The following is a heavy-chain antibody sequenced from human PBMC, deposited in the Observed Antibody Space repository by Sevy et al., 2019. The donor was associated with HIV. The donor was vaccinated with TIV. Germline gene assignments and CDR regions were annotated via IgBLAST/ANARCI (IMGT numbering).Heavy chain of an antibody. Sequence: SETLSLKCSVSGYSINSGFYWGWIRQSPGEGLEWIGSMYHTGGAFYTPSLKRRVTISLDTSKNQFSLKLTSMTAADTAIYYCARIGGSHRYFDNWGQGTLVTVSS. D-gene: IGHD3-16*01. CDR2: MYHTGGA. CDR3: ARIGGSHRYFDN. CDR1: GYSINSGFY. J-gene: IGHJ4*02. V-gene: IGHV4-38-2*01.